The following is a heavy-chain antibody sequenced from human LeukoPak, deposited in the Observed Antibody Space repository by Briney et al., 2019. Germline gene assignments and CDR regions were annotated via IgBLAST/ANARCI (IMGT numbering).Heavy chain of an antibody. CDR1: GFTFSSYG. Sequence: GGSLRLSCAASGFTFSSYGMHWVRQAPGKGLEWVAFIRYDGSNKYYADSVKGRFTISRDNSKNTLYLQMNSLRAEDTAVYYCAKDQEMATISDYWGQGTLVTVSS. J-gene: IGHJ4*02. CDR3: AKDQEMATISDY. CDR2: IRYDGSNK. V-gene: IGHV3-30*02. D-gene: IGHD5-24*01.